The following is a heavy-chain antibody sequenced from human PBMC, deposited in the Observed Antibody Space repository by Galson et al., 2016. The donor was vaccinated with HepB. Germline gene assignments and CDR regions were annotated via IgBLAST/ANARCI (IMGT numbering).Heavy chain of an antibody. CDR2: IIPKLGLP. D-gene: IGHD1-26*01. CDR1: GATLNSYT. J-gene: IGHJ6*04. V-gene: IGHV1-69*10. Sequence: SVKVSCKASGATLNSYTISWVRQAPGQGLEWMGGIIPKLGLPNYAQKFQGRVTINADGSTSTTYMELSVLRSDDTAVYYCARVAREGGMDVWGKGTTVIVSS. CDR3: ARVAREGGMDV.